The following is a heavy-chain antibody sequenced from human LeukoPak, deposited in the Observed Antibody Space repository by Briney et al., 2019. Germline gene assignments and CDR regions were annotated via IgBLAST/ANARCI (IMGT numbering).Heavy chain of an antibody. Sequence: PGGSLRLSCAAAGFTFSTKWMHWVRQAPGKGLVWVSRIISDGSSTIYADSVKGRFTISRDNAKNTLYLQVNSLRAEDTAVYYCARVLSDYYDSSGGGIFDYWGQGTLVTVSS. CDR1: GFTFSTKW. J-gene: IGHJ4*02. CDR2: IISDGSST. V-gene: IGHV3-74*01. CDR3: ARVLSDYYDSSGGGIFDY. D-gene: IGHD3-22*01.